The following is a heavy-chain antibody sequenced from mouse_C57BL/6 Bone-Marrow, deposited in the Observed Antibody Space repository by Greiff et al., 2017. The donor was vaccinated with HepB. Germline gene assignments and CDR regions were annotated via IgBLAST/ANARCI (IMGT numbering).Heavy chain of an antibody. CDR1: GFNIQDYY. J-gene: IGHJ1*03. CDR2: IDPEDGET. CDR3: ASSAYDCGSYGYFDV. D-gene: IGHD1-1*02. Sequence: EVKLVESGAELVKPGASVKLSCTASGFNIQDYYMHWVKQRTEQGLEWIGRIDPEDGETKYAPNFQGKATITADTSSNTAYLQLSRLTSEDTAVYYCASSAYDCGSYGYFDVWGTGTTVTVSA. V-gene: IGHV14-2*01.